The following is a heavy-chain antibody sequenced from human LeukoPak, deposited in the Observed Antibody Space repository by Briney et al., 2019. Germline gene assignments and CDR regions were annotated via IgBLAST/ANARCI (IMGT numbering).Heavy chain of an antibody. D-gene: IGHD4-17*01. V-gene: IGHV1-18*04. Sequence: ASVRVSCKASGYTFTSYGISWVRQAPGQGLEWMGWISAYDGNTNYAQKFQGRVTMTTDTSTSTAYMELRSLRSGDTAVYYCARDSGSAVTPYYYYGMDVWGKGTTVTVSS. J-gene: IGHJ6*04. CDR3: ARDSGSAVTPYYYYGMDV. CDR1: GYTFTSYG. CDR2: ISAYDGNT.